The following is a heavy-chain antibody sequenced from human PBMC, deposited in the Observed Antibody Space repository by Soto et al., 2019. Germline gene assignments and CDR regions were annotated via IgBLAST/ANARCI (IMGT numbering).Heavy chain of an antibody. Sequence: ASVKVSCKASGYTFTGYYMHWVRQAPGQGREWMGWINPNSGGTNYAQKFQGWVTMTRDTSISTAYMELSRLRSDDTAVYYCARGILGYCSSTSCHTWGYYYYYGMDVWGQGTTVTVSS. V-gene: IGHV1-2*04. CDR1: GYTFTGYY. D-gene: IGHD2-2*02. J-gene: IGHJ6*02. CDR3: ARGILGYCSSTSCHTWGYYYYYGMDV. CDR2: INPNSGGT.